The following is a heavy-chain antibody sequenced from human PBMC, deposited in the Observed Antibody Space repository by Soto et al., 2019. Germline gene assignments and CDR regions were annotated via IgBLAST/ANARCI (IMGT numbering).Heavy chain of an antibody. J-gene: IGHJ3*02. CDR2: MTPSDGST. D-gene: IGHD2-21*02. V-gene: IGHV1-46*02. CDR1: ADIFNNYY. CDR3: AKHCGGDCSNGFDT. Sequence: ASVKVSCKTSADIFNNYYMHWVRQAPGQGLEWMGVMTPSDGSTNYAQSFQGRVTMTRDTSTRTVYVELSSLRSEDTAVYYCAKHCGGDCSNGFDTWGQGTKVTVSS.